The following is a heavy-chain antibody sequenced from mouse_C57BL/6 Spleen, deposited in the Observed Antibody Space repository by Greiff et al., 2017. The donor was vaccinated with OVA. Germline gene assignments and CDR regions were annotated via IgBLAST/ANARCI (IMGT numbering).Heavy chain of an antibody. CDR3: ARGRGSSPFDY. D-gene: IGHD1-1*01. Sequence: EVQRVESGGDLVKPGGSLKLSCAASGFTFSSYGMSWVRQTPDKRLEWVATISSGGSYTYYPDSVKGRFTISRDNAKNTLYLQMSSLKSEDTAMYYCARGRGSSPFDYWGQGTTLTVSS. J-gene: IGHJ2*01. CDR2: ISSGGSYT. V-gene: IGHV5-6*01. CDR1: GFTFSSYG.